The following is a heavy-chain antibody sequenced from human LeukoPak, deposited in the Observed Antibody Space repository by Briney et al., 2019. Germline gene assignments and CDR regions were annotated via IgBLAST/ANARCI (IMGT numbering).Heavy chain of an antibody. CDR2: IYWDDDK. V-gene: IGHV2-5*08. J-gene: IGHJ4*02. CDR1: GGSISSATYY. D-gene: IGHD3-10*01. CDR3: AHSYGTQIFDY. Sequence: QTLSLTCTVSGGSISSATYYWSWIRQPAGKGLEWLALIYWDDDKNYSPSLKRRLTITKDTSKNQVVLTMTNMDPVDTASYYCAHSYGTQIFDYWGQGTLVTVSS.